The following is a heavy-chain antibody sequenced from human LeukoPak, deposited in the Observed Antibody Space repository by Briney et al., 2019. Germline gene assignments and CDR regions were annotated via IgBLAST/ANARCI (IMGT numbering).Heavy chain of an antibody. D-gene: IGHD3-22*01. CDR2: IYYSGST. CDR1: GGSISSSSYY. CDR3: ARDKYDSRGYYWFDY. V-gene: IGHV4-39*07. J-gene: IGHJ4*02. Sequence: PSETLSLTCTVSGGSISSSSYYWGWIRQPPGKGLEWIGSIYYSGSTYDNPSLKSRVTISVDTSKNQFSLKLSSVTAADTAVYYCARDKYDSRGYYWFDYWGQGTLVTVSS.